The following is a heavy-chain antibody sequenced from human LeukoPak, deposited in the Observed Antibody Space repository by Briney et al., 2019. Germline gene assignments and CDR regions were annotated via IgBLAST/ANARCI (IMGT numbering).Heavy chain of an antibody. D-gene: IGHD3-10*01. J-gene: IGHJ4*02. CDR3: AGDRGAATFDY. CDR2: INHSGST. CDR1: GGSFSAYY. V-gene: IGHV4-34*01. Sequence: PSETLSLTCAVYGGSFSAYYWSWIRQPPGKGLEWIGEINHSGSTNYNPSLKSRVAISVDTSRNQFSLRLSSVTAADTAVYYCAGDRGAATFDYWGQGTLVTVSS.